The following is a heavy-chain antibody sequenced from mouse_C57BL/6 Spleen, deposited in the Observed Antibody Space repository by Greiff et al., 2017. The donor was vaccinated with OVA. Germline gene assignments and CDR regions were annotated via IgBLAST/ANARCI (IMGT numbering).Heavy chain of an antibody. V-gene: IGHV1-52*01. CDR1: GYTFTSYW. D-gene: IGHD2-3*01. CDR3: ARRGWLLRSLYAMDY. CDR2: IDPSDSET. Sequence: QVQLQQPGAELVRPGSSVKLSCKASGYTFTSYWIHWVKQRPIQGLEWIGNIDPSDSETHYNQKFKDKATLTVDKSSSTAYMQLSSLTSDDSAVYYGARRGWLLRSLYAMDYWGQGTSVTVSS. J-gene: IGHJ4*01.